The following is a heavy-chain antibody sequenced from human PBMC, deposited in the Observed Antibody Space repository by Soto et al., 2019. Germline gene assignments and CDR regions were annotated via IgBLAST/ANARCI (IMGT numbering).Heavy chain of an antibody. CDR3: ARHLADHYGSGSADAMDV. V-gene: IGHV5-51*01. CDR1: GYSFINYW. D-gene: IGHD3-10*01. CDR2: IFPGDSDT. Sequence: PGESLKISCKGSGYSFINYWIGWVRQMPGTGLEWMGTIFPGDSDTRYSPSFQGQVTMSVDKSISTAYLQWSSLKASDSAIYYCARHLADHYGSGSADAMDVWGQGTAVTVS. J-gene: IGHJ6*02.